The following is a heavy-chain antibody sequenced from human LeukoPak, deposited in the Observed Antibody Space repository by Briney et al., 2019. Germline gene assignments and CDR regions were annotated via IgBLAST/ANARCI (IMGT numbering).Heavy chain of an antibody. V-gene: IGHV1-69*04. Sequence: SVKVSCKASGGTFSSYAISWVRQAPGQGLEWMGRIIPIFGIANYAQKFQGRVTITADKSTSTAYMELSSLRSEDTAVYYCASRYCSSTSCYTDHASDIWGQGTMVTVSS. J-gene: IGHJ3*02. CDR3: ASRYCSSTSCYTDHASDI. D-gene: IGHD2-2*02. CDR1: GGTFSSYA. CDR2: IIPIFGIA.